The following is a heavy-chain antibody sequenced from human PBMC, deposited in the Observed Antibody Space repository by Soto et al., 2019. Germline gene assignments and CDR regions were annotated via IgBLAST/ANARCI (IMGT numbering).Heavy chain of an antibody. V-gene: IGHV3-49*03. Sequence: PGGSLRLSCTASGFTFGDYAMSWFRQAPGKGLEWVGFIRSKAYGGTTEYAASVKGRFTISRDDSKSIAYLQMNSLKTEDTAVYYCTSAHGSGSYPPATYYYGMDAWGQGTTVTVSS. CDR1: GFTFGDYA. J-gene: IGHJ6*02. D-gene: IGHD3-10*01. CDR3: TSAHGSGSYPPATYYYGMDA. CDR2: IRSKAYGGTT.